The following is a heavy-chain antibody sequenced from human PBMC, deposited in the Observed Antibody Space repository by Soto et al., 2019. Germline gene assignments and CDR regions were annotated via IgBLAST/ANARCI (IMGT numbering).Heavy chain of an antibody. Sequence: QVQMVHSGAEVKKPGSSVKVSCKASGDTFSFYTINWVRQAPGLGLEWMGRVNPILSMSNYAQKFQGRFTMTADKSTSTAYMELRSLRSEDTAFYYCATSYGSGYLAFDYWGQGALVTVSS. J-gene: IGHJ4*02. CDR2: VNPILSMS. V-gene: IGHV1-69*02. CDR3: ATSYGSGYLAFDY. CDR1: GDTFSFYT. D-gene: IGHD3-10*01.